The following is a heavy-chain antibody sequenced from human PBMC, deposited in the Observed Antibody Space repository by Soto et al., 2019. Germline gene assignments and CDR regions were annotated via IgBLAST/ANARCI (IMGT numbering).Heavy chain of an antibody. J-gene: IGHJ4*02. D-gene: IGHD3-3*01. Sequence: PSETLSLTCTVSGGSISSYYWSWIRQPPGKGLEWIGYIYYSGSTYYNPSLKSRVTISVDRSKNQFSLKLSSVTAADTAVYYCASGGYDFWSGYYRSLDYWGQGTLVTVSS. CDR2: IYYSGST. CDR1: GGSISSYY. CDR3: ASGGYDFWSGYYRSLDY. V-gene: IGHV4-59*12.